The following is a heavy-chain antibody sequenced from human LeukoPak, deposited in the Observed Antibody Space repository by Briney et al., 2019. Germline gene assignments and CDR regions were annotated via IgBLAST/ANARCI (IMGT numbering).Heavy chain of an antibody. Sequence: GRSLRLSCAASGFTFSGYGMHWVRQAPGKGLEWVAVISYDGSNKYYADSVKGRFTISRDNSKNTLYLQMNSLRAEDTAVYYCAKDKYGYENLYYFDYWGQGTLVTVSS. CDR1: GFTFSGYG. CDR2: ISYDGSNK. J-gene: IGHJ4*02. D-gene: IGHD5-12*01. V-gene: IGHV3-30*18. CDR3: AKDKYGYENLYYFDY.